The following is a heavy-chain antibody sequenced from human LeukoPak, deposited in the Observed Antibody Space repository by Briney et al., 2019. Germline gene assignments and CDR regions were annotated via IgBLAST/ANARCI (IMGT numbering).Heavy chain of an antibody. CDR3: AKDAVGAAAGYYIDY. CDR2: ISADRHNT. CDR1: GFTFDDFV. J-gene: IGHJ4*02. D-gene: IGHD6-13*01. Sequence: GGSLRLSCAASGFTFDDFVMHWVRQAPGKGLEWVSLISADRHNTYNADSVKGRFTISRDNSKNSLYLQMNSLRTEDTAFYYCAKDAVGAAAGYYIDYWGQGTLVTVSP. V-gene: IGHV3-43*02.